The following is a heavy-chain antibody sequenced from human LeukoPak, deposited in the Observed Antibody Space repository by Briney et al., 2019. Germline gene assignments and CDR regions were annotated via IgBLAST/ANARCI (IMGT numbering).Heavy chain of an antibody. Sequence: GGSLRLSCAASGFTFSRYWMSWVRQAPGKGLEWVANIKEDGGEKYYVDSVKGRFTISRDNAKNSLYLQMNSLRGEDTAVYYCARGGALYSGDYWGQGTLVTVSS. CDR3: ARGGALYSGDY. CDR1: GFTFSRYW. CDR2: IKEDGGEK. V-gene: IGHV3-7*05. D-gene: IGHD6-13*01. J-gene: IGHJ4*02.